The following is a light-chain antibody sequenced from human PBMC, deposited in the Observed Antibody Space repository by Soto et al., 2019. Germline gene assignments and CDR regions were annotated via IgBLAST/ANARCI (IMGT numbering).Light chain of an antibody. CDR3: SSYTTSSTRV. CDR1: SRDIGFFNY. J-gene: IGLJ1*01. CDR2: EVT. V-gene: IGLV2-14*01. Sequence: QSALTQPASVSGSPGQSITISCTGTSRDIGFFNYVSWYQQFPGNAPKLIIFEVTNRPSGVSNRFSASKSGNTASLTISGLQAEDEADYYCSSYTTSSTRVFGTGTKLTVL.